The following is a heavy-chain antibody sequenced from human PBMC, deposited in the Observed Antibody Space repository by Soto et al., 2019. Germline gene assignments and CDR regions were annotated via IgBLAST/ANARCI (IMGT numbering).Heavy chain of an antibody. J-gene: IGHJ6*02. Sequence: QVQLVQSGAEVKKPGSSVKVSCKASGGTFSSYAISWVRQAPGQGLEWMGGIIPIFGTANYAQKFQGRVTITADEYTSTAYMELSSLRSEDTAVYYYAVVPAAMIGKTSSRPNYYYGMDVWGQGTTVTVSS. D-gene: IGHD2-2*01. CDR2: IIPIFGTA. CDR3: AVVPAAMIGKTSSRPNYYYGMDV. CDR1: GGTFSSYA. V-gene: IGHV1-69*01.